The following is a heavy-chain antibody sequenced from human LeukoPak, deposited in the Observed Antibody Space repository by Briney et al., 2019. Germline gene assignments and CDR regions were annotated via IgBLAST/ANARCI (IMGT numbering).Heavy chain of an antibody. J-gene: IGHJ2*01. CDR1: GDSISSYY. V-gene: IGHV4-59*01. CDR3: AREMTMTTVVTRHWYFDL. CDR2: IYYSGST. Sequence: SETLSLTCTVSGDSISSYYWSWIRQPPGKGLEWIGYIYYSGSTNYNPSLKSRVTISVDTSKNQFSLKLSSVTAADTAVYYCAREMTMTTVVTRHWYFDLWGRGTLVTVSS. D-gene: IGHD4-23*01.